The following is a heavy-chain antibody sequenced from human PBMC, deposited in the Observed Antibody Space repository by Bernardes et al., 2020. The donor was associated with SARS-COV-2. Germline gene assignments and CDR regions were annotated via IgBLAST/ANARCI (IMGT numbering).Heavy chain of an antibody. CDR1: GVSISGYY. V-gene: IGHV4-4*07. J-gene: IGHJ6*03. CDR2: IYTSGLT. Sequence: SETLTLTCTVSGVSISGYYWVWIRQSAGTGLEWMGRIYTSGLTNHNPSLKSRVTMSVDMSKNQFSLRLSSVTAADSAVYYCARDDSRDYMDVWGKGTTVTVSS. D-gene: IGHD3-22*01. CDR3: ARDDSRDYMDV.